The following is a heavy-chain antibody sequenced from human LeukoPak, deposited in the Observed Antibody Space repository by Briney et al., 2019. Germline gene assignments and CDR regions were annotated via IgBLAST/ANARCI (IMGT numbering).Heavy chain of an antibody. D-gene: IGHD6-6*01. J-gene: IGHJ4*02. CDR3: AKDGKRTHSSYEYYFDY. V-gene: IGHV3-66*01. CDR2: IYAGGNT. CDR1: GFMVGHKY. Sequence: GGSLRLSCAASGFMVGHKYMSWVRQAPGKGLEWLSIIYAGGNTYSADSVKGRFTISRDNSKNTLYLQMNSLRAEDTAVYYCAKDGKRTHSSYEYYFDYWGQGTLVTVSS.